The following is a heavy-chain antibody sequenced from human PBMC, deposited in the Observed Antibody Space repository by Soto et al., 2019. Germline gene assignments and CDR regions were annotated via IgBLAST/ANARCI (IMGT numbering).Heavy chain of an antibody. CDR1: GYTFTSYG. J-gene: IGHJ4*02. V-gene: IGHV1-18*01. CDR3: ARDQSGSYYD. D-gene: IGHD1-26*01. Sequence: QVQLVPSGAEVKKPGASVKVSCKASGYTFTSYGISWVRQAPGQGLEWMGLDSAYNGNTNYAQTLQGRVTMTTDTSTSTAYMELRILRSDDTALYYSARDQSGSYYDWGQGTLVTVSS. CDR2: DSAYNGNT.